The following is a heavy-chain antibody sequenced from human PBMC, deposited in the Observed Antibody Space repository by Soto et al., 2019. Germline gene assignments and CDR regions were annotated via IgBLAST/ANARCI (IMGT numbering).Heavy chain of an antibody. CDR1: GFRFSGSD. CDR3: TRRDCSGGNCYSDFDF. J-gene: IGHJ4*02. V-gene: IGHV3-73*01. D-gene: IGHD2-15*01. Sequence: SLRLSCAASGFRFSGSDMHWVRPASGGGLEWVGRIKTKAESYATALAASVKGRFSMSRDDSKNTAYLEMNSLKTEDTAVYYCTRRDCSGGNCYSDFDFWGQGALVTVSS. CDR2: IKTKAESYAT.